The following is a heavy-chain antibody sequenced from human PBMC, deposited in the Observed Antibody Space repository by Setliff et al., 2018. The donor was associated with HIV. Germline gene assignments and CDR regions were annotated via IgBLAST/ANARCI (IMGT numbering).Heavy chain of an antibody. CDR1: GGTISSGGYY. J-gene: IGHJ3*02. V-gene: IGHV4-31*03. Sequence: SETLSLTCTVSGGTISSGGYYWSWIRQHPGKGLEWIGYIYYSGSTYYNPSLKSRVTISVDTSKNQFSLKLSSGTAADTAMYFCARESRNDFWSGYYMTFDIWGQGTMVTVSS. D-gene: IGHD3-3*01. CDR2: IYYSGST. CDR3: ARESRNDFWSGYYMTFDI.